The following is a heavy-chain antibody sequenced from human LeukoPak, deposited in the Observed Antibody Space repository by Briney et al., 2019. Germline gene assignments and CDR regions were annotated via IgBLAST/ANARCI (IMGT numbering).Heavy chain of an antibody. V-gene: IGHV3-53*01. J-gene: IGHJ4*02. CDR3: ASEYIAAAGVVV. Sequence: GGSLRLSCTVSGFTVSSNSMSWVRQAPGKGLEWVSFIYSDNTHYSDSVKGRFTISRDNSKNTLYLQMNSLRAEDTAVYYCASEYIAAAGVVVWGQGTLVTVSS. CDR2: IYSDNT. D-gene: IGHD6-13*01. CDR1: GFTVSSNS.